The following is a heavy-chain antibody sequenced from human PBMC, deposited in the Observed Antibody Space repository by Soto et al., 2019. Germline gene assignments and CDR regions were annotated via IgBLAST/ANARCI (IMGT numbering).Heavy chain of an antibody. CDR2: IRSKIYGGTT. Sequence: GGSLRLSCTTSGFIFGDYAMSWVRQAPGKGLECVSFIRSKIYGGTTEYAASVKGRFTISRDDSKSIAYLQMNTLKTEDTAVYYCTGEEKWELLSYYYGMDVWGQGTTVTVSS. CDR3: TGEEKWELLSYYYGMDV. J-gene: IGHJ6*02. D-gene: IGHD1-26*01. CDR1: GFIFGDYA. V-gene: IGHV3-49*04.